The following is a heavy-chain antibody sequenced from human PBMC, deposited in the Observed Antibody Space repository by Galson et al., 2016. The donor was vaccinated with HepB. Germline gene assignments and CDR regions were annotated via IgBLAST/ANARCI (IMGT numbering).Heavy chain of an antibody. CDR3: ATSNSYGYVH. D-gene: IGHD5-18*01. J-gene: IGHJ4*02. CDR1: GFTFSTHA. Sequence: SLRLSCAASGFTFSTHAMSWVRQAPGKGLEWVSAISGTVDRRDYADSVEGRFTISRDNLKNTVHLQMDSLRAEDTALYYCATSNSYGYVHWGQGALVTVSS. CDR2: ISGTVDRR. V-gene: IGHV3-23*01.